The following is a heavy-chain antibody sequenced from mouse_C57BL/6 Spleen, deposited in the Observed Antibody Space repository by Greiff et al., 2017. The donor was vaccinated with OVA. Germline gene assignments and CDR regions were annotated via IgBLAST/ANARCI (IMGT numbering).Heavy chain of an antibody. Sequence: EVQVVESGGDLVKPGGSLKLSCAASGFTFSSYGMSWVRQTPDKRLEWVATISSGGSYTYYPDSVKGRFTISRDNAKNTLYLQMSSLKSEDTAMYYCARQGGYFDYWGQGTTLTVSP. CDR3: ARQGGYFDY. V-gene: IGHV5-6*01. CDR2: ISSGGSYT. J-gene: IGHJ2*01. CDR1: GFTFSSYG.